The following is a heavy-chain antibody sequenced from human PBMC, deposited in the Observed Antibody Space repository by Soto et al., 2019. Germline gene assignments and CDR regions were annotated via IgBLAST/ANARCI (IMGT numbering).Heavy chain of an antibody. Sequence: LRLSCAASGFTFSSYWMSWVRQAPGKGLEWVANIKQDGSEKYYVDSVKGRFTISRDNAKNSLYLQMNSLRAEDTAVYYCAREAYSTPSEGWFDPWGQGTLVTVSS. J-gene: IGHJ5*02. CDR2: IKQDGSEK. D-gene: IGHD3-16*01. CDR3: AREAYSTPSEGWFDP. CDR1: GFTFSSYW. V-gene: IGHV3-7*01.